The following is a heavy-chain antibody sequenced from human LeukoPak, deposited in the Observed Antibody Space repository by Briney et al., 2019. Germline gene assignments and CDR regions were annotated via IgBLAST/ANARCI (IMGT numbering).Heavy chain of an antibody. J-gene: IGHJ5*02. CDR1: GYSFTSYW. D-gene: IGHD7-27*01. Sequence: PGESLKVSCKGSGYSFTSYWIGWVRQMPGKGLEWMGIIYPGDSDTRYSPSFQGQVTISADKSISTAYLQWSSLKASDTAVYYCARPIALTGSWFDPWGQGTLVTVSS. CDR2: IYPGDSDT. CDR3: ARPIALTGSWFDP. V-gene: IGHV5-51*01.